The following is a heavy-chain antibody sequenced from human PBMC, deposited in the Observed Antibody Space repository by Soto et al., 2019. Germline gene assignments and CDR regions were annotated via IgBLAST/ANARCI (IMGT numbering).Heavy chain of an antibody. CDR1: GFTFSSYA. V-gene: IGHV3-23*01. J-gene: IGHJ5*02. CDR2: ISGSGGST. CDR3: AKDNHRPTYYDFWSGYNPTNWFDP. Sequence: EGSLRLSCAASGFTFSSYAMSWVRQAPGKGLEWVSAISGSGGSTYYADSVKGRFTISRDNSKNTLYLQMNSLRAEDTAVYYCAKDNHRPTYYDFWSGYNPTNWFDPWGQGTLVTVSS. D-gene: IGHD3-3*01.